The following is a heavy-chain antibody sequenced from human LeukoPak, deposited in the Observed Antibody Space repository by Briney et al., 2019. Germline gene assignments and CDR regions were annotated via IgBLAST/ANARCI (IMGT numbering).Heavy chain of an antibody. J-gene: IGHJ6*02. D-gene: IGHD3-10*01. CDR1: GFTFSSYG. CDR3: AKVIKDYYYYYGMDV. CDR2: ISYDGSNK. V-gene: IGHV3-30*18. Sequence: GGSLRLSCAASGFTFSSYGMHWVRQAPGKGLEWVAVISYDGSNKYYADPVKGRFTISRDNSKNTLYLQMNSLRAEDTAVYYCAKVIKDYYYYYGMDVWGQGTTVTVSS.